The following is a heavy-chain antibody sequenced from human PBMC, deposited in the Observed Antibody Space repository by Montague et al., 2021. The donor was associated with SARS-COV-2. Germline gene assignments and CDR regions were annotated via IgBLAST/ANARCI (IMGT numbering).Heavy chain of an antibody. CDR1: DGSITYSSYY. Sequence: SETLSLTCTMSDGSITYSSYYWGWIRLPPGKGLEWIGSIYYSGTAYYNASLKSRVTMSLDMSKNQLSLRLKSTTAADTAVYFCARASFYYGSGSHYNNWFDSWGQGTVVTVSS. CDR3: ARASFYYGSGSHYNNWFDS. J-gene: IGHJ5*01. V-gene: IGHV4-39*07. D-gene: IGHD3-10*01. CDR2: IYYSGTA.